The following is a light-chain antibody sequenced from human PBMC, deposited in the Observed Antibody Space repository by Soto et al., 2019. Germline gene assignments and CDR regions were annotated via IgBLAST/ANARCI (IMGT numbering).Light chain of an antibody. Sequence: EIVMTQSPATLSVSPGERATLSCRASQSVSSNLAWYQQKPGQAPGLLIYGASTRATGIPARFSGSGSGTEFTLTISSLQSEDFAVYYCQQYNNWPGTFGQGTNVEIK. CDR1: QSVSSN. CDR3: QQYNNWPGT. V-gene: IGKV3-15*01. J-gene: IGKJ1*01. CDR2: GAS.